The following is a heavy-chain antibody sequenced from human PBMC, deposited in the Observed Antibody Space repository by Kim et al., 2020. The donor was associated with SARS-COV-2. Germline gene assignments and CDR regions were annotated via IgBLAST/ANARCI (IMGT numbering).Heavy chain of an antibody. D-gene: IGHD3-16*01. V-gene: IGHV4-31*02. J-gene: IGHJ3*02. Sequence: YYNPSLKSRVTISVDTSKNQFSLKLSSVTAADTAVYYCARDMRTARSFDIWGQGTMVTVSS. CDR3: ARDMRTARSFDI.